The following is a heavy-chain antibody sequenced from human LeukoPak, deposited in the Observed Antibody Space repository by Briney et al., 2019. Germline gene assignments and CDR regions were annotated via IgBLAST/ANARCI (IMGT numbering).Heavy chain of an antibody. J-gene: IGHJ4*02. Sequence: ASVKVSCKASGGTFSSYAISWVRQAPGQGLEWMGGIIPIFGTANYAQKFQGRVTITADESTSTAYMELSSLRSEETAVYYCARDPLDRGFRGEWGQGTLVTVSS. D-gene: IGHD3-10*01. V-gene: IGHV1-69*13. CDR1: GGTFSSYA. CDR3: ARDPLDRGFRGE. CDR2: IIPIFGTA.